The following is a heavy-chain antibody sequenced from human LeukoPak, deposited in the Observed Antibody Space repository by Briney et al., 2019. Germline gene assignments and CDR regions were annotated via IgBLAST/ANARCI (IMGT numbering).Heavy chain of an antibody. J-gene: IGHJ4*02. V-gene: IGHV1-69*06. CDR2: IIPIFGTA. CDR1: GGTFSSYA. Sequence: ASVKVSCKASGGTFSSYAISWVRQAPGQGLEWMGGIIPIFGTANYAQKFQGRVTITADKSTSTAYMKLSSLRSEDTAVYYCASSSHMVRGVIIMWYFDYWGQGTLVTVSS. D-gene: IGHD3-10*01. CDR3: ASSSHMVRGVIIMWYFDY.